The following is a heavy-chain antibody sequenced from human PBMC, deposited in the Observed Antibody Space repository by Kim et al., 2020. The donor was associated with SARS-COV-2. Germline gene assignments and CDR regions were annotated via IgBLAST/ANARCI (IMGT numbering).Heavy chain of an antibody. Sequence: SVKVSCKSSGGTFSSYAISWVRQAPGQGLEWMGGIIPIFGTANYAQKFQGRVTITADESTSTAYMELSSLRSEDTAVYYCASSFGGNWNYGVDYWGQGTLVTVSS. J-gene: IGHJ4*02. CDR2: IIPIFGTA. V-gene: IGHV1-69*13. D-gene: IGHD1-7*01. CDR1: GGTFSSYA. CDR3: ASSFGGNWNYGVDY.